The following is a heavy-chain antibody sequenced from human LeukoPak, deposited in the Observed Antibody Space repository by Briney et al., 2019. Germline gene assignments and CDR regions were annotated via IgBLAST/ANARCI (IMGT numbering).Heavy chain of an antibody. CDR2: ISWNSGSI. J-gene: IGHJ3*02. V-gene: IGHV3-9*03. CDR1: GFTFDDYA. Sequence: PGGSLRLSCAASGFTFDDYAMHWGRQAPGKGLEWVSGISWNSGSIGYADSVKGRFTISRDNAKNSLYLQMNSLRAEDMALYYCAKVASSSWYDAFDIWGQGTMLTVSS. D-gene: IGHD6-13*01. CDR3: AKVASSSWYDAFDI.